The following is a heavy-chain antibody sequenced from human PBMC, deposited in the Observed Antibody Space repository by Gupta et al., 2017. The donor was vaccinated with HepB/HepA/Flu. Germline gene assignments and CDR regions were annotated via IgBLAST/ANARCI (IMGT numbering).Heavy chain of an antibody. J-gene: IGHJ3*02. V-gene: IGHV3-23*01. Sequence: EVQLLESGGGLVQPGGSLRLSCVASGFTFSRYAMSWVRQAPGKGLEWVSAISASGDSTYFADSVKGRFTISRDNSKNTLYLQMNSLRAEDTALYYCAKDVTVTTVYDASDMWGQGTMVTVSS. CDR1: GFTFSRYA. D-gene: IGHD4-17*01. CDR2: ISASGDST. CDR3: AKDVTVTTVYDASDM.